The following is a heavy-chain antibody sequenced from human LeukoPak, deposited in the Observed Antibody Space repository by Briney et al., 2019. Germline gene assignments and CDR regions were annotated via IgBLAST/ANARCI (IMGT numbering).Heavy chain of an antibody. CDR3: VRALSCSGESCYSGWFDP. D-gene: IGHD2-15*01. V-gene: IGHV4-4*07. J-gene: IGHJ5*02. CDR1: GGSISSYF. Sequence: SETLSLTCTVSGGSISSYFWNWIRQPAGKGLEWIGRIYSSGSTNYNPSLKSRVSMSVDTSKNQFSLKLSSVTAADTAVYYCVRALSCSGESCYSGWFDPWGQGTLVTVSS. CDR2: IYSSGST.